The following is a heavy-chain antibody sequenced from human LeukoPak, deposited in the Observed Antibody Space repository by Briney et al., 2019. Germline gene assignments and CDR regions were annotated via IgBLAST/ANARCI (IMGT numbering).Heavy chain of an antibody. CDR1: GGSISSYY. J-gene: IGHJ4*02. D-gene: IGHD1-14*01. CDR3: ARGIAYRPLPWAY. V-gene: IGHV4-59*01. CDR2: IYYSGST. Sequence: PSETLSLTCTVSGGSISSYYWSWIRQPPGKGLEWIGYIYYSGSTNYNPSLKSRVTISVGTSKNQFSLKLSSVTAADTAVYYCARGIAYRPLPWAYWGQGTLVTVSS.